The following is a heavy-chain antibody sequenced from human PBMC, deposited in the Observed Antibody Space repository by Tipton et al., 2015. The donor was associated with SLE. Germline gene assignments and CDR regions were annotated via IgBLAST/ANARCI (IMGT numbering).Heavy chain of an antibody. V-gene: IGHV4-59*11. CDR1: GGSMSSHY. J-gene: IGHJ4*02. CDR2: IYYNGRT. CDR3: ARRRGSSWYEDYFDY. D-gene: IGHD6-13*01. Sequence: TLSLTCTVSGGSMSSHYWSWIRQPPGKGLEWIGYIYYNGRTNYNPSLKSRVTISASTSKKEFSLKLNSMTAADSAVYYCARRRGSSWYEDYFDYWGQGTLVTVSS.